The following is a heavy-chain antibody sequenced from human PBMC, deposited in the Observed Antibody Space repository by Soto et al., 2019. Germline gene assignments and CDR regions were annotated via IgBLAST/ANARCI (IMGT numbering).Heavy chain of an antibody. CDR1: GFSLSTSGVG. J-gene: IGHJ2*01. CDR3: AHRESSIATRYWYFDL. CDR2: IYWDDDK. D-gene: IGHD3-16*02. V-gene: IGHV2-5*02. Sequence: QITLKESGPTLVKPTQTLTLTCTFSGFSLSTSGVGVGWVRQAPGKALEWLALIYWDDDKRYSPSLKSRLTITTDTSKNPVVLTMTNMDPVDTATYYCAHRESSIATRYWYFDLWCRGTLVTVSS.